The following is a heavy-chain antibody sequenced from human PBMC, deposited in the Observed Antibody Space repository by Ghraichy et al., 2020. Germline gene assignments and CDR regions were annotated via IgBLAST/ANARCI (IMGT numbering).Heavy chain of an antibody. J-gene: IGHJ4*02. CDR2: IYYGGST. Sequence: SETLSLTCTVSDGSISSSAYYRGWIRQSPEKGLEWIGNIYYGGSTYYNPSLNSRLTISVDTSKKYFSLKLSSVTAADTAVYYCARGPYSSFYFDYWGQGTLVTVSS. D-gene: IGHD6-6*01. CDR3: ARGPYSSFYFDY. CDR1: DGSISSSAYY. V-gene: IGHV4-39*02.